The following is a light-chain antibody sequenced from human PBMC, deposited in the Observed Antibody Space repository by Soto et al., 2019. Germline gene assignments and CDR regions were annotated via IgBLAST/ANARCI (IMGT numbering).Light chain of an antibody. CDR1: STDVGHPYNY. CDR3: MSYIARTTTHWI. Sequence: QSALTQPASVSGSPGQSITISCSGTSTDVGHPYNYVSWYQQYPGKAPKLLIFGVSNRPSGISGRFSGSKSGNTASLTISGLQPEDEADYYCMSYIARTTTHWILGGGTKVTVL. CDR2: GVS. J-gene: IGLJ2*01. V-gene: IGLV2-14*03.